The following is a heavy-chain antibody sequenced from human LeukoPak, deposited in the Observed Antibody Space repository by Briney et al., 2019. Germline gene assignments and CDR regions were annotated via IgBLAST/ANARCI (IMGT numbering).Heavy chain of an antibody. J-gene: IGHJ4*02. D-gene: IGHD4-11*01. Sequence: GGSLRLSCAVSGCTFSNYWMSWVRQAPGKGLEWVASIRPDGSGDYYMDSVKGRFTISRDNAEKSLYLQMNSLRAEDTAVYYCARLMGDVTTYDYWGQGTLVTVSS. CDR3: ARLMGDVTTYDY. CDR2: IRPDGSGD. V-gene: IGHV3-7*01. CDR1: GCTFSNYW.